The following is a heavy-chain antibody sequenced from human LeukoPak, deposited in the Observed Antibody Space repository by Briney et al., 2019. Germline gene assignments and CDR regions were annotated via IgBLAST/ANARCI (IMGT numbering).Heavy chain of an antibody. CDR1: GGSISSYY. J-gene: IGHJ4*02. CDR3: ARGNRYYYDSSGYFPTTKFDY. V-gene: IGHV4-59*01. CDR2: IYYSGST. D-gene: IGHD3-22*01. Sequence: PSETLSLTCTVSGGSISSYYWSWIRQPPGKGLEWIGYIYYSGSTNYNPSLKSRVTISVDTSKNQFSLKLSSVTAADTAVYYCARGNRYYYDSSGYFPTTKFDYWGQGTPVTVSS.